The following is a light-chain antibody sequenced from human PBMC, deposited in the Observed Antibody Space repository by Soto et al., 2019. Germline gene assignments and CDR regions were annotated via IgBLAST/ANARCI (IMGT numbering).Light chain of an antibody. Sequence: QSVLTQPASVSGSPGQWITIPCTGTSSDVGGYNNVSWYQLHPGKAPKLIIYEVSNRPSGVSNRFSGSKSGNTASLTISGLQAEDEADDYCSSYARTTAYLFGTGTNVTVL. J-gene: IGLJ1*01. CDR2: EVS. CDR1: SSDVGGYNN. V-gene: IGLV2-14*01. CDR3: SSYARTTAYL.